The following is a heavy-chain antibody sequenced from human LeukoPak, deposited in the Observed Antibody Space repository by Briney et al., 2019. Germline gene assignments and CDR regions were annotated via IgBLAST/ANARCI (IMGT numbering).Heavy chain of an antibody. Sequence: GGSLRLSCAASTFTLSSYTMNWVRQAPGKGLEWVSSISSSSTYINYADSVKGRFTISRDNAKNSMALQMNSLRAEDTAVYYCARVRFAGPQAFDVWGQGTMVTVAS. J-gene: IGHJ3*01. CDR1: TFTLSSYT. CDR2: ISSSSTYI. D-gene: IGHD4/OR15-4a*01. V-gene: IGHV3-21*01. CDR3: ARVRFAGPQAFDV.